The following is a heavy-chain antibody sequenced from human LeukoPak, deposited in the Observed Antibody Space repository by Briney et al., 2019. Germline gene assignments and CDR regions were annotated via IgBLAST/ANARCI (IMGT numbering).Heavy chain of an antibody. CDR1: GGSISSYY. D-gene: IGHD6-19*01. Sequence: PSETLSLTCTVSGGSISSYYWSWIRQPAGKGLEWIGRIYTSGSTNYNPSLKSRVTISVDTSKNQFSLKLSSVTAADTAVYYCAREPRGIAVAGTGGWFDPWGQGTLVTVSS. CDR2: IYTSGST. CDR3: AREPRGIAVAGTGGWFDP. V-gene: IGHV4-4*07. J-gene: IGHJ5*02.